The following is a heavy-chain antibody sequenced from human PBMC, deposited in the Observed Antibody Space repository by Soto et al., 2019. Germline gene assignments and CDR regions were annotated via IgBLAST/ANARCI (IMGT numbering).Heavy chain of an antibody. D-gene: IGHD3-22*01. CDR3: ARSPYSSGYYYAIDY. CDR2: INPNSGGT. V-gene: IGHV1-2*04. J-gene: IGHJ4*02. Sequence: GGSVEVSRQGSGYTLPRYYMHWGRQAPGQGLEWMGWINPNSGGTNYAQKFQGWVTMTRDTSISTAYMELSRLRSEDSAVYYCARSPYSSGYYYAIDYWGQGTQVTVSS. CDR1: GYTLPRYY.